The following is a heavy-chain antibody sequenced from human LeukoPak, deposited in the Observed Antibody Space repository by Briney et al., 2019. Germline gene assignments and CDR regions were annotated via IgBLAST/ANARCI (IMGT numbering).Heavy chain of an antibody. J-gene: IGHJ3*02. V-gene: IGHV4-39*02. CDR3: ARDSQDSSGYSDDAFDI. CDR2: IYYSGST. D-gene: IGHD3-22*01. Sequence: SETLSLTCTVSGGSISSSSYYWGWLRQPPGTGLEWIGSIYYSGSTYYNPSLKSRVTISVDTSKNQFSLKLSSVTAADTAVYYCARDSQDSSGYSDDAFDIWGQGTMVTVSS. CDR1: GGSISSSSYY.